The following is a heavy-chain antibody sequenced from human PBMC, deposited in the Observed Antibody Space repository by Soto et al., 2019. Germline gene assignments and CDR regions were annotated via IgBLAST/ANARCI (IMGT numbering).Heavy chain of an antibody. Sequence: ASVKVSCKASGYTFTSYYMHWVRQAPGQGLEWMGIINPSGGSTSYAQKFQGRVTMTRDTSTSTVYMELSSLRSEDTAVYYCAREKTGSVPYYYCGMDGWGQGTTVTVSS. CDR3: AREKTGSVPYYYCGMDG. D-gene: IGHD1-1*01. CDR2: INPSGGST. V-gene: IGHV1-46*01. CDR1: GYTFTSYY. J-gene: IGHJ6*02.